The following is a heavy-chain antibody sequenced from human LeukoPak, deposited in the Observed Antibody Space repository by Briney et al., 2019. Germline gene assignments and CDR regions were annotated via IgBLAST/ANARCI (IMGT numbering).Heavy chain of an antibody. CDR1: GFTFDDYD. D-gene: IGHD4-17*01. CDR2: INWNGGSS. J-gene: IGHJ4*02. Sequence: GGSLRLSCAASGFTFDDYDMSWVRQAPGKGLEWLSGINWNGGSSAYADSVKGRFTISRDNGKNSLYLQMNSLRAEDTALCYCARMTTARYFDYWGQGILVTVSS. V-gene: IGHV3-20*04. CDR3: ARMTTARYFDY.